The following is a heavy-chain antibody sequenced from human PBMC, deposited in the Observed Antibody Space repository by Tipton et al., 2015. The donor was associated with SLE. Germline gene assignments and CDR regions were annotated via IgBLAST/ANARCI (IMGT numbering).Heavy chain of an antibody. CDR3: SREGSGGGNPLDF. CDR2: ISWNSGTI. Sequence: SLRLSCAASGFTFDNYAMHWVRQAPGKGLEWVSGISWNSGTIDYADSVKGRFTISRDNAKNSLYLQMNSLRAEDMALYYCSREGSGGGNPLDFWGQGTLVTVSS. CDR1: GFTFDNYA. D-gene: IGHD4-23*01. V-gene: IGHV3-9*03. J-gene: IGHJ4*02.